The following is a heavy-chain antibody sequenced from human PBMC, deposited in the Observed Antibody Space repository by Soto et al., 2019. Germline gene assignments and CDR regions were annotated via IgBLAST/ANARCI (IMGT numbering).Heavy chain of an antibody. J-gene: IGHJ5*02. CDR3: ARDGDPQSAFWSGPLGGGRFDP. V-gene: IGHV1-69*12. Sequence: QVQLVQSGAEVKKPGSSVNVSCKTSGGTFGNSAVTWVRQAPGQGLEWLGGIVPMFGTANYAQKFQGRVTITAXXXTXPAYMELNSLKPDDTAVYYCARDGDPQSAFWSGPLGGGRFDPWGQGTLVTVSS. CDR1: GGTFGNSA. D-gene: IGHD3-3*01. CDR2: IVPMFGTA.